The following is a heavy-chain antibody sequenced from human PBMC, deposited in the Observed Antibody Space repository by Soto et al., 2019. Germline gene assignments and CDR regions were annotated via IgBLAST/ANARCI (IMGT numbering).Heavy chain of an antibody. J-gene: IGHJ4*02. CDR1: GFPFSSYA. V-gene: IGHV3-23*01. Sequence: GGSLRLSCAASGFPFSSYAMTWVRQAPGKGLEWVSGISGSGTITYDADSVKGRFTISRDKSKNTLYLQMNSLRAEDTAVYYCAKRAGNIVVHYFDYWGQGTLVTVSS. D-gene: IGHD2-15*01. CDR2: ISGSGTIT. CDR3: AKRAGNIVVHYFDY.